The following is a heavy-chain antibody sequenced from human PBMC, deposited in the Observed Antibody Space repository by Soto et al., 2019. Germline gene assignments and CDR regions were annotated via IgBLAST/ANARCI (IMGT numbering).Heavy chain of an antibody. CDR3: ATLRSSSWYGYYGMDV. D-gene: IGHD6-13*01. Sequence: PGESLKISCKGSGYSFTSYWIGWVRQMPVKGLEWMGIIYPGDSDTRYSPSFQGQVTISADKSISTAYLQWSSLKASDTAMYYCATLRSSSWYGYYGMDVWGQGTTVTVSS. V-gene: IGHV5-51*01. CDR2: IYPGDSDT. J-gene: IGHJ6*02. CDR1: GYSFTSYW.